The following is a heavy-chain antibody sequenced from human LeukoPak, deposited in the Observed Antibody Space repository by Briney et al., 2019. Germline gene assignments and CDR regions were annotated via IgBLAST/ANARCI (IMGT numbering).Heavy chain of an antibody. D-gene: IGHD3-22*01. J-gene: IGHJ4*02. CDR1: GYTFTGYY. CDR2: INPNSGGT. CDR3: ASGYDSSGYRSAVEESGY. V-gene: IGHV1-2*02. Sequence: ASVKVSCKASGYTFTGYYMHWVRQAPGQGLEWMGWINPNSGGTNYAQKFQGRVTMTRDTSISTAYMELSRLRSDDAAVYYCASGYDSSGYRSAVEESGYWGQGTLVTVSS.